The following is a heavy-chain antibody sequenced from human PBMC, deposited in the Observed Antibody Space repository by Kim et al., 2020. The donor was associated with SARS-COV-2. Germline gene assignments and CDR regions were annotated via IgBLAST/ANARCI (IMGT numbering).Heavy chain of an antibody. CDR2: ICGGGST. CDR1: GFTVSNTY. CDR3: AREPSTFFDY. J-gene: IGHJ4*02. Sequence: GGSLRLSCVVSGFTVSNTYMSWVRQAPGKGLEWVSIICGGGSTYYADSVKGRFTISRDDSKNTVYLQMNSLRAEDTAVYFCAREPSTFFDYWGQGTLVTV. V-gene: IGHV3-66*01.